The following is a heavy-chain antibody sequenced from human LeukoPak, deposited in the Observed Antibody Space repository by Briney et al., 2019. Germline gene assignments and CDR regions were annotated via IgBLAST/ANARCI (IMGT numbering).Heavy chain of an antibody. D-gene: IGHD6-13*01. CDR1: GYSFTSYW. CDR3: ARHEFGLAAVAADAFDI. V-gene: IGHV5-51*01. CDR2: IYPGDSDT. J-gene: IGHJ3*02. Sequence: GESLKISCKGSGYSFTSYWIGWVRQMPGKGLEWMGIIYPGDSDTRYSPSFQGQVTISADKSISTAYLQWSSLKASGTAMYYCARHEFGLAAVAADAFDIWGQGTMVTVSS.